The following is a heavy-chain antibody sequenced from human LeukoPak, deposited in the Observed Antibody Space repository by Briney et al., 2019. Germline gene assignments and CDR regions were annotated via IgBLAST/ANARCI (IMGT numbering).Heavy chain of an antibody. Sequence: GGSLRLSCAASGFTFSNYAIHWVRQAPGKGLEWVAVILNDGSHQYYADSVRGRFTISRDNSKNTLYLPMNSLRVEDTAVYYCAKDRGYGSGTYSFYMDVWGKGTTVTVSS. D-gene: IGHD3-10*01. J-gene: IGHJ6*03. CDR3: AKDRGYGSGTYSFYMDV. V-gene: IGHV3-30*04. CDR1: GFTFSNYA. CDR2: ILNDGSHQ.